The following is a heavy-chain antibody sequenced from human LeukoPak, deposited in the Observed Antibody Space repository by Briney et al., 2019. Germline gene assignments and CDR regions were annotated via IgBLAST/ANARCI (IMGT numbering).Heavy chain of an antibody. V-gene: IGHV1-69*01. Sequence: SVKVSCKASAGTFSSYAISWVRQAAGQGLEWVGGIIPIFGTANYAQKCQGRVTITADESTRQAYMELRSLRSEETAVYYCGRGYCSSTSCYPTVGWFDPWGQATLVTVCS. CDR1: AGTFSSYA. J-gene: IGHJ5*02. CDR2: IIPIFGTA. D-gene: IGHD2-2*01. CDR3: GRGYCSSTSCYPTVGWFDP.